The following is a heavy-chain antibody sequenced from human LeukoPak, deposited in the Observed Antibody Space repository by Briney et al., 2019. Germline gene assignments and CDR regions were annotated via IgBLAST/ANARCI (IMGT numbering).Heavy chain of an antibody. Sequence: SETLSLTCTVSGGSVSSYYWSWIRQPPGKGLEWIGYISYSGSTNYNPSLKSRVTISVDTSKNQFSLKLSSVTAADTAVYYCARYSSSQTNSPFDCWGQGTLVTVSS. CDR1: GGSVSSYY. J-gene: IGHJ4*02. CDR3: ARYSSSQTNSPFDC. D-gene: IGHD6-13*01. V-gene: IGHV4-59*02. CDR2: ISYSGST.